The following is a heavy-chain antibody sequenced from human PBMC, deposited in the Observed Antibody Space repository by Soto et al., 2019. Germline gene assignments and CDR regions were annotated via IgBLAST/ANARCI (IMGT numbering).Heavy chain of an antibody. CDR3: ARDGSSTANWLDP. J-gene: IGHJ5*02. V-gene: IGHV4-31*03. CDR1: GATLHIGGHY. Sequence: SETLSLTCSVSGATLHIGGHYWAWIRQNPGKGLEWIGYIYYTGVTYYNPSLGSRVNISVDTSKNQFSLELTSVTAADTAVYYCARDGSSTANWLDPWAQGLLVTVSS. CDR2: IYYTGVT. D-gene: IGHD2-2*01.